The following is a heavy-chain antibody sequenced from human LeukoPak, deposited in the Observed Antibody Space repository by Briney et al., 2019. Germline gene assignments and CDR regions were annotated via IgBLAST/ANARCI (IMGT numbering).Heavy chain of an antibody. V-gene: IGHV1-2*02. CDR1: GYSFTGYY. J-gene: IGHJ5*02. Sequence: GASVKVSCTTSGYSFTGYYMHWVRQAPGQGLEWMGWINPNSGGTNYAQKFQGRVTMTRDTSISTAYMELSRLRSDDTAVYYCARGPALTMVRTPFDPWGQGTLVTVSS. D-gene: IGHD3-10*01. CDR2: INPNSGGT. CDR3: ARGPALTMVRTPFDP.